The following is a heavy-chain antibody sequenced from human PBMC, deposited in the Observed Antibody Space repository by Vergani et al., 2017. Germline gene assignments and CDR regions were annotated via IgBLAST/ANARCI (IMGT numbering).Heavy chain of an antibody. Sequence: EVQLLESGGGLVQPGGSLRLSCAASGFTFSSYSMNWVRQAPGKGLEWVSSISSSSSYIYYADSVKGRFTISRDNAKNSLYLQMNSLRAEDTAVYYCARDLYCSSTSCYDTFDYWGQGTLVTVSS. CDR1: GFTFSSYS. CDR2: ISSSSSYI. J-gene: IGHJ4*02. D-gene: IGHD2-2*01. CDR3: ARDLYCSSTSCYDTFDY. V-gene: IGHV3-21*01.